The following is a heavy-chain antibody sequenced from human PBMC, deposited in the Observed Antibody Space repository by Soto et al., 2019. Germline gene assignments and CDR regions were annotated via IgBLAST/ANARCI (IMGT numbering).Heavy chain of an antibody. J-gene: IGHJ4*02. CDR2: ISAYNGDT. V-gene: IGHV1-18*04. CDR3: VLGGLETGYYRDMDY. D-gene: IGHD3-9*01. CDR1: GYTFKNYG. Sequence: QDHLVQSGAEVKKPGASAKVSCKASGYTFKNYGINWVRQAPGRGLEWVAWISAYNGDTSNAQHFQGRVTVTTETLTNTAYMELRSLRPDDTAVYFCVLGGLETGYYRDMDYWGQGNLVSVSS.